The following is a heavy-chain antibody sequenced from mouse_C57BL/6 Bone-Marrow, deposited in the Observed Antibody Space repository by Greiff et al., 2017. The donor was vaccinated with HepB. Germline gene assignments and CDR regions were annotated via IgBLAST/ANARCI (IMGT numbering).Heavy chain of an antibody. CDR3: VRDHPLYYSNWTYYAMDY. CDR2: IRSKSSNYAT. CDR1: GFTFNTYA. J-gene: IGHJ4*01. V-gene: IGHV10-3*01. D-gene: IGHD2-5*01. Sequence: DVMLVESGGGLVQPKGSLKLSCAASGFTFNTYAMHWVRQAPGKGLEWVARIRSKSSNYATYYADSVKDRFTISRDDSQSMLYLQMNNLKTEDTAMYYCVRDHPLYYSNWTYYAMDYWGQGTSVTVSS.